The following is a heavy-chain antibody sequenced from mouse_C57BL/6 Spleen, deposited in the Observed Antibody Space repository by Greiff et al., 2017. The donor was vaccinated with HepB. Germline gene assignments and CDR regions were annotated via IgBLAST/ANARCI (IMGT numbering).Heavy chain of an antibody. CDR2: IYWDDDK. CDR1: GFSLRTSGMG. J-gene: IGHJ4*01. CDR3: ARRSLYGKRAMDY. D-gene: IGHD2-1*01. Sequence: QVTLKVSGPGILQSSQTLSLTCSFSGFSLRTSGMGVSWIRQPSGKGLEWLAHIYWDDDKRYHPSLKSRLTISKDTSRNQVFLTSTSVDTADTATYYCARRSLYGKRAMDYWGQGTSVTVSS. V-gene: IGHV8-12*01.